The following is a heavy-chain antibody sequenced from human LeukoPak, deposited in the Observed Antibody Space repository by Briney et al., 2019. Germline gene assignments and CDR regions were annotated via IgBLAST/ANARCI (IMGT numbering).Heavy chain of an antibody. CDR1: GYTFTNYG. CDR3: ARDQYDSSGTLFDY. CDR2: ISAYNGNT. V-gene: IGHV1-18*01. D-gene: IGHD3-22*01. Sequence: VASVTVSCKASGYTFTNYGISWVRQAPGQGLEWMGWISAYNGNTNYAQKLQGRVTMTTDTSTSTGYMELRSLRSDVTAVYYCARDQYDSSGTLFDYWGQGTLVTVSS. J-gene: IGHJ4*02.